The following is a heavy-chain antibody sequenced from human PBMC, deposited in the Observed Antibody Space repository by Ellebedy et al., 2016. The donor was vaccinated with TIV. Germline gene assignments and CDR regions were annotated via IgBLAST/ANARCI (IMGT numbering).Heavy chain of an antibody. J-gene: IGHJ4*02. D-gene: IGHD6-19*01. CDR2: ISYDGSNK. CDR3: ATEREGSGWYSRVDN. V-gene: IGHV3-30*03. Sequence: GGSLRLSXAASGFTFSRYGMHWVRQAPGKGLEWAAVISYDGSNKHYADSVKGRFTISRDNSKHTLYLQMNSLRAEDTAVYYCATEREGSGWYSRVDNWGQGTLVTVSS. CDR1: GFTFSRYG.